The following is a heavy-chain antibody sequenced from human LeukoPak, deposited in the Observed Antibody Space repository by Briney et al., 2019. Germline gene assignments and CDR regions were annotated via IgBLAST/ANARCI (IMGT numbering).Heavy chain of an antibody. CDR1: GFTFSSYA. CDR2: ISGGGGST. CDR3: AKLSYSSGWYSLLPARPYYFDY. V-gene: IGHV3-23*01. D-gene: IGHD6-19*01. J-gene: IGHJ4*02. Sequence: PGGSLRLSCAASGFTFSSYAMSWVRQAPGKGLEWVSAISGGGGSTYYADSVKGRFTISRDNSKNTLYLQMNSLRAEDTAVYYCAKLSYSSGWYSLLPARPYYFDYWGRGTLVTVSS.